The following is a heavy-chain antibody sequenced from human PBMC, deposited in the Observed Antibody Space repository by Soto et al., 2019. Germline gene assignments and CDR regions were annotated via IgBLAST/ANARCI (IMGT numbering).Heavy chain of an antibody. CDR3: ARVPFYDSSGRSYYFDY. V-gene: IGHV4-30-4*01. CDR1: GGSISSGDYY. CDR2: IYYSGST. Sequence: SETLSLTCTVSGGSISSGDYYWIWIRQPPGKGLECIGYIYYSGSTYYNPSLKSRVTILIDTSKNQFSLKLSSVTAADTAVYYCARVPFYDSSGRSYYFDYWGQGTLVTVPS. J-gene: IGHJ4*02. D-gene: IGHD3-22*01.